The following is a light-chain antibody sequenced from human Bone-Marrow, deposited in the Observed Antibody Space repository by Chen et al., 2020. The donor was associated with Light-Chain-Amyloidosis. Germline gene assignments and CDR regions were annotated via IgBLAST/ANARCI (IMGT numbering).Light chain of an antibody. CDR1: SSHIGKNH. CDR3: AAWDDSLTGPV. J-gene: IGLJ3*02. Sequence: SILIQLPSVSGTAGQWVTMSCSATSSHIGKNHVYWHQQFPGMAPKLLIYVFDQRSSGVPDRFSASKSGISASLAINGLRSEDEADYYCAAWDDSLTGPVFGGGTKLTVL. V-gene: IGLV1-47*01. CDR2: VFD.